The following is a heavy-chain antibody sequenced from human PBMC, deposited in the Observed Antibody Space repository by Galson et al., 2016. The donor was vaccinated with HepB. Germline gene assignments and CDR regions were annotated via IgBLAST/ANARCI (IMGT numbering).Heavy chain of an antibody. CDR3: LRYDSGKT. CDR1: ELAFSGFW. CDR2: MYRDGTNT. D-gene: IGHD6-19*01. J-gene: IGHJ5*02. Sequence: SLRLSCAASELAFSGFWMHWVRQAPGKGLVWVSRMYRDGTNTAYADSVKGRFTISGDNPKNTVHLQMNSLRAEDSGIYYCLRYDSGKTWGQGTLVTVSP. V-gene: IGHV3-74*01.